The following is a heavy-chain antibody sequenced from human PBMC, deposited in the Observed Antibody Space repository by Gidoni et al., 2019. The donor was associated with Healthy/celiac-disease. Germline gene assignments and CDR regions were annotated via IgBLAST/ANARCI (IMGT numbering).Heavy chain of an antibody. D-gene: IGHD3-22*01. J-gene: IGHJ6*02. CDR1: GFTFISYT. Sequence: EVQLVESGGVLVHPGGSLRLSCAASGFTFISYTMHWVPQATVKGLEWVSAIGTAGDTYYPGSVKGRFTIARENAKNSLYLQMNSLRAGDTAVYYCARAYYYDSSGYRYYYGMDVWGQGTTVTVSS. V-gene: IGHV3-13*01. CDR3: ARAYYYDSSGYRYYYGMDV. CDR2: IGTAGDT.